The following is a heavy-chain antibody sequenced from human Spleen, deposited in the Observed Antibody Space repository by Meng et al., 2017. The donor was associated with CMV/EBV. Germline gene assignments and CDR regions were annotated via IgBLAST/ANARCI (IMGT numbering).Heavy chain of an antibody. Sequence: GESLKISCATSGFTFSDYPMTWVRQAPGRGLEWVASVSDRGVSAYYADSVKGRFTVSRDNLKNTLYLQMSSLRPEDTAVYFCARDPFGAAAEPSPSDYWGQGTLVTVSS. CDR1: GFTFSDYP. CDR3: ARDPFGAAAEPSPSDY. D-gene: IGHD3-3*01. J-gene: IGHJ4*02. V-gene: IGHV3-23*01. CDR2: VSDRGVSA.